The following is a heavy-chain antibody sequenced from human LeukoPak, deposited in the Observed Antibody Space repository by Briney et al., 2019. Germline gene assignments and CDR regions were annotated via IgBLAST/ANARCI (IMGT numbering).Heavy chain of an antibody. CDR2: ISSGSSVI. J-gene: IGHJ3*02. CDR3: ARGGTGATKDDTFDI. D-gene: IGHD1-26*01. V-gene: IGHV3-21*01. CDR1: GFTFSSYS. Sequence: GGSLRLSCVASGFTFSSYSMNWVRQAPGRGLEWVSSISSGSSVIFYADSVKGRFTISRDNAENSLYLQMISLRAEDTAPYYCARGGTGATKDDTFDIWGQGTMVTVSS.